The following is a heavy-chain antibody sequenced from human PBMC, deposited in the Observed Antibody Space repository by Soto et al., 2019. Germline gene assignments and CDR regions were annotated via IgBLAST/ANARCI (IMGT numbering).Heavy chain of an antibody. D-gene: IGHD3-3*01. CDR2: ISGSGGST. J-gene: IGHJ4*02. CDR3: AKGLEWMGGFDRNDGETIYAEKLKGRVTMTEDTSTDTAYMEMSSLRSEDTAVYYCATIVVVPAASTFDY. Sequence: SLRLSCAASGFTFSSYAMSWVRQAPGKGLEWVSVISGSGGSTDYADSVKGRFTISRDNSKNTLYLQMNSLRAEDTAVFYCAKGLEWMGGFDRNDGETIYAEKLKGRVTMTEDTSTDTAYMEMSSLRSEDTAVYYCATIVVVPAASTFDYWGQGTLVTVSS. CDR1: GFTFSSYA. V-gene: IGHV3-23*01.